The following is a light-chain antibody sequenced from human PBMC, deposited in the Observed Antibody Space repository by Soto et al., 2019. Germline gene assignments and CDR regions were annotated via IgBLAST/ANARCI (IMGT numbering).Light chain of an antibody. Sequence: DIVMTQSPLSLPVTPGEPASISCRSSQSLLHSNGYNYLDWYLQKPGQSPQLLIYLGSNRASGVPDRFSGSGPGKDFTLKISRVEAEDVGVYYCMQPLQSWTLGQGTKVDIK. CDR3: MQPLQSWT. V-gene: IGKV2-28*01. J-gene: IGKJ1*01. CDR2: LGS. CDR1: QSLLHSNGYNY.